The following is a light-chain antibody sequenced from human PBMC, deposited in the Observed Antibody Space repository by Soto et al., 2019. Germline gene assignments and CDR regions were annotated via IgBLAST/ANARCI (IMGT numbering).Light chain of an antibody. CDR2: GAS. J-gene: IGKJ1*01. Sequence: EIVLTQSPGTLSLSPGEGATLSCRASQSISNSFLAWYQQRPGQAPRILIYGASRRATGIPDRFSGSGSGTDFTLTISRLEPEDVALYYCQQYYSSWTFGQGTKVE. V-gene: IGKV3-20*01. CDR3: QQYYSSWT. CDR1: QSISNSF.